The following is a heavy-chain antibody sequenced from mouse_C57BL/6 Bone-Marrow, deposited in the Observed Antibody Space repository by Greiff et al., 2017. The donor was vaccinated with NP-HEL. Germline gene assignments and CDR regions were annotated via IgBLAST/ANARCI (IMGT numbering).Heavy chain of an antibody. CDR3: ARVSTMVKWFAY. CDR1: GYTFTSYW. J-gene: IGHJ3*01. CDR2: IDPSDSYT. Sequence: VQLQQPGAELVRPGTSVKLSCKASGYTFTSYWMHWVKQRPGQGLEWIGVIDPSDSYTNYNQKFKGKATLTVDTSSSTAYMQLSSLTSKDSAVYCCARVSTMVKWFAYWGQGTLVTVSA. D-gene: IGHD2-2*01. V-gene: IGHV1-59*01.